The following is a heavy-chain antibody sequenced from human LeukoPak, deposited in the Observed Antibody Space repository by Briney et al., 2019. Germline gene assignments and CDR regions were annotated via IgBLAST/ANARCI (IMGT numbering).Heavy chain of an antibody. CDR1: GFTFSTYA. J-gene: IGHJ2*01. D-gene: IGHD4-17*01. V-gene: IGHV3-23*01. CDR2: ISGSGGST. Sequence: GGSLRLSCAASGFTFSTYAMSWVRQAPGKGLEWVSTISGSGGSTYYADSVKGRFTISRDNSKNTLYLQMNSLRAEDTAVYYCARGGKRDGDYVGYFDLWGRGTLVTVSS. CDR3: ARGGKRDGDYVGYFDL.